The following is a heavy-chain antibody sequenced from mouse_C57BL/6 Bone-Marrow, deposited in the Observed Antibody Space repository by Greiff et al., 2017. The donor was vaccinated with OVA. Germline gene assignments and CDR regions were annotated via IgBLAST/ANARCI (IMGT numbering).Heavy chain of an antibody. Sequence: QVQLQQPGAELVKPGASVKVSCKASGYTFTSYWMHWVKQRPGQGLEWIGRIHPSDSDTNYNQKFKGKATLTVDKSSSTAYMQLSSLTSEDSAVYYCAIESVYYYGSSPIAYWGQGTLVTVSA. CDR3: AIESVYYYGSSPIAY. CDR2: IHPSDSDT. V-gene: IGHV1-74*01. J-gene: IGHJ3*01. CDR1: GYTFTSYW. D-gene: IGHD1-1*01.